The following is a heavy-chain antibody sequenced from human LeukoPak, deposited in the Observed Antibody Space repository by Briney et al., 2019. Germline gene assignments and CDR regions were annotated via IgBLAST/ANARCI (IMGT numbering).Heavy chain of an antibody. D-gene: IGHD1-14*01. J-gene: IGHJ4*02. CDR2: ISGSGGST. CDR3: AKDHPGGIGGLSFDY. CDR1: GFTFSSYA. V-gene: IGHV3-23*01. Sequence: HPGGSLRLSCAASGFTFSSYAMSWVRQAPGKGLEWVSAISGSGGSTDYADSVKGRFTISRDNSKNTLYLQMNSLRAEDTAVYYCAKDHPGGIGGLSFDYWGQGTLVTVSS.